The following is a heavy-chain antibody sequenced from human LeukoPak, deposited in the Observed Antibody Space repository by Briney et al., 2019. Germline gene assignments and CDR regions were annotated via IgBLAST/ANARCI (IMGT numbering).Heavy chain of an antibody. CDR1: GFTFSSYA. CDR2: ISGSGGST. CDR3: AKTRPLDSSSWSHGDY. Sequence: QTGGSLRLSCAASGFTFSSYAMSWVRQAPGKGLEWVSAISGSGGSTYYGDSVKGRFTISRDNSKNTLYLQMSSLRAEDTAVYYCAKTRPLDSSSWSHGDYWGQGTLVTVSS. J-gene: IGHJ4*02. D-gene: IGHD6-13*01. V-gene: IGHV3-23*01.